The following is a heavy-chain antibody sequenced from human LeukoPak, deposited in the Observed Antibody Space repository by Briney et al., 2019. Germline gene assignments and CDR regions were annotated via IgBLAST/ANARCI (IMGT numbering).Heavy chain of an antibody. CDR3: ARRGYYGSGAYDT. D-gene: IGHD3-10*01. CDR2: VYHSGSA. V-gene: IGHV4-59*08. CDR1: GGSLNSYY. J-gene: IGHJ3*01. Sequence: SETLSLTCTVSGGSLNSYYWGWIRQPPGKGLEWIGNVYHSGSAIYNPSLESRVTISVDRSKNQFSLNLSSVTAADTAVYYCARRGYYGSGAYDTWGRGTMFIVSS.